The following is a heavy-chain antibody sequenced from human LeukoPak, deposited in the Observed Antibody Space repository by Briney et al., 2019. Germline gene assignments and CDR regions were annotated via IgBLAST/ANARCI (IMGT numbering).Heavy chain of an antibody. CDR3: ARLRQGIVSAAKWTWFDP. V-gene: IGHV4-39*01. CDR2: IYYSGSS. CDR1: GGSISSTSYY. J-gene: IGHJ5*02. D-gene: IGHD2-2*01. Sequence: SETLSLTCTVSGGSISSTSYYWSWIRPPPGKGLEWIRSIYYSGSSNYNPSLKSRVTISVDTSKNAFSLKLSSVTAADTAVYYCARLRQGIVSAAKWTWFDPWGQGSLVTVSS.